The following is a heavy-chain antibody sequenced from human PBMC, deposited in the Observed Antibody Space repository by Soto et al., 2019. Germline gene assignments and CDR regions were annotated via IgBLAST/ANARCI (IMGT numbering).Heavy chain of an antibody. CDR1: GFTFITCW. J-gene: IGHJ4*02. CDR2: INQDGSER. Sequence: GSLRLSCAASGFTFITCWMMWGRQAPGKGLEWVANINQDGSERYYVDSVKGRFTISRDNAKNLLYLQMNSLRAEDTAVYYCVKDNRGSYWGQGTLVTVSS. D-gene: IGHD3-10*01. V-gene: IGHV3-7*01. CDR3: VKDNRGSY.